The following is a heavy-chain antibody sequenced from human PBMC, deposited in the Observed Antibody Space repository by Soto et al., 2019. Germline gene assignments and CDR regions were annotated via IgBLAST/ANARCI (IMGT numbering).Heavy chain of an antibody. Sequence: SETLSLTCTVSGGSISSSSYYWGWIRQPPGKGLEWIGSIYYSGSTYYNPSLKSRVTISVVTSKNQFSLKLSSVTAADTAVYYCARSCKRGVTTEGTIDYWGQGTLVTVSS. CDR2: IYYSGST. CDR3: ARSCKRGVTTEGTIDY. CDR1: GGSISSSSYY. V-gene: IGHV4-39*01. J-gene: IGHJ4*02. D-gene: IGHD1-1*01.